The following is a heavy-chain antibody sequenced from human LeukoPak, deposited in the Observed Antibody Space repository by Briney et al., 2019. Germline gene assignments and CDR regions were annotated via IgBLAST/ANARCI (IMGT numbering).Heavy chain of an antibody. Sequence: PSETLSLTCAVSGGSISSSNWWSWVRQPPGKGLEWIGEIYHGGSTNYNPSLKSRVTISVDKSKNQFSLKLSSVTAADTAVYYCARGEDFERYYLAYWGQGTLVTVSS. CDR2: IYHGGST. CDR1: GGSISSSNW. V-gene: IGHV4-4*02. D-gene: IGHD3-9*01. J-gene: IGHJ4*02. CDR3: ARGEDFERYYLAY.